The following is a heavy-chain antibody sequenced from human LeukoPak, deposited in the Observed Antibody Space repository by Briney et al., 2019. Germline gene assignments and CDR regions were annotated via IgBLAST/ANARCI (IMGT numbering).Heavy chain of an antibody. CDR1: GYTFTSYA. CDR2: INTNTGNP. Sequence: ASVKVSCKASGYTFTSYAMNWVRQAPGQGLEWMGWINTNTGNPTYAQGFTGRFVFSLDTSVSTAYLQISSLKAEDTAVYYCARDSIKVGATLNWFDPWGQGTLVTVSS. D-gene: IGHD1-26*01. J-gene: IGHJ5*02. CDR3: ARDSIKVGATLNWFDP. V-gene: IGHV7-4-1*02.